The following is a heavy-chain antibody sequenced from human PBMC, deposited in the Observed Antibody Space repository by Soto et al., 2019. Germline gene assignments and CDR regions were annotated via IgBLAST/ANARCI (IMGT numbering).Heavy chain of an antibody. CDR1: GGSISSSNW. V-gene: IGHV4-4*02. J-gene: IGHJ4*02. Sequence: SETLSLTCAVSGGSISSSNWWSWVRQPPGKGLEWIGEIYHSGSTNYSPSLKSRATISVDKSKNQFSLKLNSVTAADTAVYYCASNQDFYDSSGYYYWGQGTLVTVSS. CDR3: ASNQDFYDSSGYYY. CDR2: IYHSGST. D-gene: IGHD3-22*01.